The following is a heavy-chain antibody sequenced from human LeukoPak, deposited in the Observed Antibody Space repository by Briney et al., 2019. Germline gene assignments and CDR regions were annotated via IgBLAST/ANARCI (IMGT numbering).Heavy chain of an antibody. D-gene: IGHD5-24*01. CDR3: ARVVMATMNFDY. Sequence: PGGSLRLSCTASGFTVSSNYMSWVRQAPGKGLEWVSVIYSGGSTYYADSVKGRFTISRDNSKNTLYLQMNSLRAEDMPVYYCARVVMATMNFDYWGQGTLVTVSS. V-gene: IGHV3-53*01. CDR2: IYSGGST. CDR1: GFTVSSNY. J-gene: IGHJ4*02.